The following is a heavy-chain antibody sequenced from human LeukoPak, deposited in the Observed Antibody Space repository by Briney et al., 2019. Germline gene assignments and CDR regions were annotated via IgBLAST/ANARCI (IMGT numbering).Heavy chain of an antibody. CDR2: IASKTYGGTA. J-gene: IGHJ4*02. CDR1: GFTFGDYA. Sequence: GGSLRLSCTASGFTFGDYAMTWVRQAPGKGLEWVGFIASKTYGGTAEYAASVKGRFTISRDDSKSIAYLQMNSLKTEDTAVYFCSRDQTPYYWGQGTLVAVSS. V-gene: IGHV3-49*04. CDR3: SRDQTPYY.